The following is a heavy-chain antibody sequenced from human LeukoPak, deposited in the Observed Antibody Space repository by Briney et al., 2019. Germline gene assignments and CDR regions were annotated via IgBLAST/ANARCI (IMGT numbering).Heavy chain of an antibody. J-gene: IGHJ5*02. Sequence: GGSLRLSCAASGFTLSRYAMSWVRQAPGKGLEWVSGITGSGTTTYYADSVKGRFTISRDNSKNTLYLQMNSLRAEDTAIYFCAKDHVVPAAIYWFDPWGQGTLVTVSS. D-gene: IGHD2-2*01. CDR1: GFTLSRYA. CDR2: ITGSGTTT. V-gene: IGHV3-23*01. CDR3: AKDHVVPAAIYWFDP.